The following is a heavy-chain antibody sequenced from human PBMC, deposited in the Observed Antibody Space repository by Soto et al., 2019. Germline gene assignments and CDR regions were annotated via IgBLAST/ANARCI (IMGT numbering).Heavy chain of an antibody. CDR3: AIEVVGATFDY. CDR2: IIPIFGTA. V-gene: IGHV1-69*12. J-gene: IGHJ4*02. CDR1: GGTFSSYA. Sequence: QVQLVQSGAEVKKPGSSVKVSCKASGGTFSSYAITWVRQAPGQGLEWMGGIIPIFGTANYAQTFQGRVTITADESTSPAYMELSSLRSEDTAVYDCAIEVVGATFDYWGQGTLVTVAS. D-gene: IGHD1-26*01.